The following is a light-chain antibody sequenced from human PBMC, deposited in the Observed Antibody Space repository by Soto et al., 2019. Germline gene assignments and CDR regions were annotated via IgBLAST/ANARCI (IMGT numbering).Light chain of an antibody. Sequence: QSVLTQPPSASGSPGPSVTISCTGTSGYVGGYNYVSWYQQHPGKAPKLMIYEVINRPSGVSNRFSGSKSGNTASLTISGLQAEDEADYYCSSYTSSRTLYVFGTGTKVTVL. CDR2: EVI. CDR1: SGYVGGYNY. J-gene: IGLJ1*01. CDR3: SSYTSSRTLYV. V-gene: IGLV2-14*01.